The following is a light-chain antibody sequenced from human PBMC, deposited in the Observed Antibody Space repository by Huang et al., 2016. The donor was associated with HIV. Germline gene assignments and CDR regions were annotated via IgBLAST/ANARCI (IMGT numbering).Light chain of an antibody. CDR2: AAS. CDR3: QQSYGLPLS. J-gene: IGKJ3*01. V-gene: IGKV1-39*01. Sequence: DIQMTQSPPSLSASVGSRVALTCRASQNISYYLNWYQEKSGKAPNLLLYAASRLVSGVPSRFSGGGSGSNFTLTITNLQPEDIGTYYCQQSYGLPLSFGPGTTVNVK. CDR1: QNISYY.